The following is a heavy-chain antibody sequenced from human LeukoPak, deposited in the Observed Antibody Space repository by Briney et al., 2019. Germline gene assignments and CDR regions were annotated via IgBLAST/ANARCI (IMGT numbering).Heavy chain of an antibody. Sequence: PSETLSLTCTVSGGSISSYYWSWIRQPAGKGLDWIGRIYTSGSTNYNPSLKSRVTMSVDTSKNQFSLKLSSVTAADTAVYYCARDLIGVGYYYYYMDVWGKGTTVTVSS. V-gene: IGHV4-4*07. D-gene: IGHD3-22*01. J-gene: IGHJ6*03. CDR2: IYTSGST. CDR1: GGSISSYY. CDR3: ARDLIGVGYYYYYMDV.